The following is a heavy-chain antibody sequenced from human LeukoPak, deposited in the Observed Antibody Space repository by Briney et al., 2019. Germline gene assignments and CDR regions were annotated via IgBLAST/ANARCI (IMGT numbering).Heavy chain of an antibody. Sequence: PGRSLRLSCAASGFTLDDYAMHWVRQAPGKGLEGVSGISWYSGSIGYADSVKGRFTISRDNAKNSLYLQMNSLRAEDTALYYCAKDIVQYYDSSGYFDYWGQGTLVTVSS. V-gene: IGHV3-9*01. CDR3: AKDIVQYYDSSGYFDY. J-gene: IGHJ4*02. CDR1: GFTLDDYA. CDR2: ISWYSGSI. D-gene: IGHD3-22*01.